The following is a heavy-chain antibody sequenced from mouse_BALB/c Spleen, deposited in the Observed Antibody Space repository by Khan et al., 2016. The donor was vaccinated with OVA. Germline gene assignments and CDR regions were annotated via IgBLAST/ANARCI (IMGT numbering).Heavy chain of an antibody. CDR3: ARNREPDYFDY. CDR1: GFSLTSHG. Sequence: QMQLEESGPGLVAPSQSLSITCTVSGFSLTSHGVHWVRQPPGKGLEWLGVIWAGGSTNYNSALMSRLSISKDSSKSQVFLKMNSLQTDDTAIYYCARNREPDYFDYWGQGTTLTVSS. CDR2: IWAGGST. V-gene: IGHV2-9*02. J-gene: IGHJ2*01.